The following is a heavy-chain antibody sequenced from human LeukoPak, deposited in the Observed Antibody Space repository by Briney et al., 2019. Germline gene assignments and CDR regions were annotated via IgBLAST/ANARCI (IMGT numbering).Heavy chain of an antibody. CDR3: AREVVPAAMELIPVDAFDI. CDR1: GYTFTSYG. D-gene: IGHD2-2*01. V-gene: IGHV1-18*04. Sequence: ASVKVSCKASGYTFTSYGISWVRQAPGQGLEWMGWISAYNGNTNYAQKLQGRVTMTTDTSTSTAYMELRSLRSDDTAVYYCAREVVPAAMELIPVDAFDIWGQGTMVTVSS. CDR2: ISAYNGNT. J-gene: IGHJ3*02.